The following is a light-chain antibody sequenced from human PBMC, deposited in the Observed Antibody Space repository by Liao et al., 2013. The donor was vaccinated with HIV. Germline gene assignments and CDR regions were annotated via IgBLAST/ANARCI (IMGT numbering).Light chain of an antibody. V-gene: IGLV3-21*01. J-gene: IGLJ2*01. CDR2: YDS. Sequence: SYELTQPPSVSVAPGKTARITCGGNNIGSKSVHWYQQKAGQAPVLVISYDSDRPSGIPERFSGSNSGNTATLTISGTQAMDEADYYCQAWDSSPVFGGGTKLTVL. CDR1: NIGSKS. CDR3: QAWDSSPV.